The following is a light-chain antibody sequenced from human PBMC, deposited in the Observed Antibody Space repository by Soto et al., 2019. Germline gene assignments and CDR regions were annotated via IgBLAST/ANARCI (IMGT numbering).Light chain of an antibody. V-gene: IGKV3-15*01. J-gene: IGKJ1*01. CDR1: QSVTTN. CDR3: QQYGSSPQT. CDR2: GAS. Sequence: EIVMTQSPATLSVSPGERATLSCRASQSVTTNLAWYQQKAGQAPRLLIYGASTRATGIPARFSGSGSETEFTLTISSLQSEDFAVYYCQQYGSSPQTFGQGTKVEIK.